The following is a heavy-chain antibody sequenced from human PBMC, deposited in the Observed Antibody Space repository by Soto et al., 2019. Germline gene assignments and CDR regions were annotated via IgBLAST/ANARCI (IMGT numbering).Heavy chain of an antibody. Sequence: QVQLQESGPGLVKPSQTLSLTCIVSGGSISSNGYYWNWIRQHPGKGLEWIGYIYHSGSTYYNPSLKGRATISLHTSKNRFPLNLSSVTVADTAMYYCARDGGTAMVLDPWGQGILVTVSS. V-gene: IGHV4-31*03. D-gene: IGHD5-18*01. CDR1: GGSISSNGYY. J-gene: IGHJ5*02. CDR2: IYHSGST. CDR3: ARDGGTAMVLDP.